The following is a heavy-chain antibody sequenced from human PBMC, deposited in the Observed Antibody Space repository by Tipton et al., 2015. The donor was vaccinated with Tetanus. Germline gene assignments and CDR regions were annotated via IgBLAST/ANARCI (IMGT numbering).Heavy chain of an antibody. V-gene: IGHV4-4*08. CDR2: IYIPESA. Sequence: TLSLTCTVSGDSISSSYWSWIRQPPGKGLEWIGYIYIPESAKIYNPSFQSRVAISIDTSKSQLSLKLTSVTAADAAVYFCARDRRDFAYDSRGFYSPLYYFDNWGQGLRVTVSS. CDR3: ARDRRDFAYDSRGFYSPLYYFDN. CDR1: GDSISSSY. J-gene: IGHJ4*02. D-gene: IGHD3-22*01.